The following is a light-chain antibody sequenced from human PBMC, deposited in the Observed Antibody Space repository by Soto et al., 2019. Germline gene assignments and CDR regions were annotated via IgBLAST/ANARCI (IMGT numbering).Light chain of an antibody. Sequence: DIQMTQSPSSLSASVGDRVTITCRASQTISTYLNWYQQKPGKAPRLLIYDASSLLSGVPSRFSGSGSGTDFTLTIDSLQPEDFSTYYGQQSDSTPYTFGQGTKVEI. CDR1: QTISTY. J-gene: IGKJ2*01. CDR2: DAS. CDR3: QQSDSTPYT. V-gene: IGKV1-39*01.